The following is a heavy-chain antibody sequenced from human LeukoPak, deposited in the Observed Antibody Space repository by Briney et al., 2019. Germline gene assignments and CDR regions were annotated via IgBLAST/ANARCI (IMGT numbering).Heavy chain of an antibody. CDR2: IYYSGST. Sequence: SETLSLTCTVSGGSISSNTYYWGWIRQPPGNGLECIGNIYYSGSTTHNPSLKSRVTISVDTSKNQLSLKLNSVTAADTAVYYCARHAQVRLLWGQGTLVTVSS. CDR1: GGSISSNTYY. J-gene: IGHJ4*02. V-gene: IGHV4-39*01. D-gene: IGHD5-18*01. CDR3: ARHAQVRLL.